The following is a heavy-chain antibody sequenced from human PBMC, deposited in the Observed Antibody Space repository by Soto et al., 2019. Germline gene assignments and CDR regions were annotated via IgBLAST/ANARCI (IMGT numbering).Heavy chain of an antibody. Sequence: EVQLLESGGGLVQPGGSLRLSCAASGFTFSSYAMSWVRQAPGKGLEWVSAIRGSGGSTYYADSVKGRFTISRDNSKNTLYLHMNSLRAEDTAVYYCANVPPVLPEYNFDYWGQGTLVTVSS. J-gene: IGHJ4*02. CDR2: IRGSGGST. D-gene: IGHD3-10*01. CDR3: ANVPPVLPEYNFDY. V-gene: IGHV3-23*01. CDR1: GFTFSSYA.